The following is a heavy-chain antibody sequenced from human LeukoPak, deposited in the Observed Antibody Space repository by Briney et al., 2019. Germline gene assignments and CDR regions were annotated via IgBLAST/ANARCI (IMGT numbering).Heavy chain of an antibody. J-gene: IGHJ4*02. CDR2: INEDGSNK. V-gene: IGHV3-74*01. D-gene: IGHD4-17*01. CDR3: ASYGRALPY. CDR1: GFTFSNYW. Sequence: GGSLRLSCAASGFTFSNYWMHWVRQAPGKGLVWVSNINEDGSNKSYADSVKGRFTISRDNAKNTLYLQMNSLRAEDTAMYYCASYGRALPYWGQGTLVTVSS.